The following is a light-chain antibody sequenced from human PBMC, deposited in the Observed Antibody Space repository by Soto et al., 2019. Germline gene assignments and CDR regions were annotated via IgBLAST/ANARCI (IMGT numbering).Light chain of an antibody. V-gene: IGKV3-11*01. J-gene: IGKJ1*01. CDR1: QSVSSY. CDR3: QQRSNWPGT. CDR2: DAS. Sequence: EIVLTQSPATLSLSPGERAALSCRASQSVSSYLAWYQQKPGQAPRLLIYDASNRATGIPARFSGSGSGTDFTLTISRLEPEDFAVYYCQQRSNWPGTFGQGTKVDI.